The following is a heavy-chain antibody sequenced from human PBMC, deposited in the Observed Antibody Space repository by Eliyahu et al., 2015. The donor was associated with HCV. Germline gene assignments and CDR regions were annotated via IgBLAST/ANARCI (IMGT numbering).Heavy chain of an antibody. CDR3: ARDVLKEWFDP. D-gene: IGHD5/OR15-5a*01. V-gene: IGHV4-31*03. CDR1: GXSITSGNYY. J-gene: IGHJ5*02. CDR2: ISYSGTT. Sequence: QVQLQESGPGLVKPSQTLSLTCTIPGXSITSGNYYWSWIRHHPEKGLEWIAYISYSGTTYYNPSLKSRVTISMDTSKNQFSLNLTSVTAADTAVYYCARDVLKEWFDPWGQGALVTVSS.